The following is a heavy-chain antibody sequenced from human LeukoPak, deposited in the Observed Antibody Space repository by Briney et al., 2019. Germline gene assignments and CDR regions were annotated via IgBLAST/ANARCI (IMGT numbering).Heavy chain of an antibody. D-gene: IGHD4-17*01. CDR1: GFTFSDYY. CDR2: ISSSGSTI. V-gene: IGHV3-11*04. CDR3: ARRAGDQSYYYYMDV. J-gene: IGHJ6*03. Sequence: PGGSLRLSCAASGFTFSDYYMSWIRQAPGKGLEWVSYISSSGSTIYYADSVKGRFTISRDNAKNSLYLQMNSLRAEDTAVYYCARRAGDQSYYYYMDVWGRGTTVTVSS.